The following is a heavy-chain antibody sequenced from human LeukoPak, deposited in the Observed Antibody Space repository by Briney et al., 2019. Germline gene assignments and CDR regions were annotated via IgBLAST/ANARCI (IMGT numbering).Heavy chain of an antibody. CDR2: ISADNGNT. Sequence: ASVKVSCKASGYTFTNYAIHWVRQAPGQRLEWMGWISADNGNTKYSQESQGRVTITRDTSASTTYMELSSLRSEDMAVYYCAKSRWLDRDALDIWGQGTMVTVSS. CDR1: GYTFTNYA. CDR3: AKSRWLDRDALDI. V-gene: IGHV1-3*03. J-gene: IGHJ3*02. D-gene: IGHD6-19*01.